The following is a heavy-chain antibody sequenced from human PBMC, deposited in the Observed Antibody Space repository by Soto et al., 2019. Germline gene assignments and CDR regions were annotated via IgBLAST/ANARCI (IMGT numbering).Heavy chain of an antibody. CDR3: ARDSGAVATPQYYYGMDV. V-gene: IGHV3-30-3*01. Sequence: GSLRLSCAASGFTFSSYAMHWVRQAPGKGLEWVAVISYDGSNKYYADSVKGRFTISRDNSKNTLYLQMNSLRAEDTAVYYCARDSGAVATPQYYYGMDVWGQGTTVTVSS. J-gene: IGHJ6*02. CDR2: ISYDGSNK. CDR1: GFTFSSYA. D-gene: IGHD6-19*01.